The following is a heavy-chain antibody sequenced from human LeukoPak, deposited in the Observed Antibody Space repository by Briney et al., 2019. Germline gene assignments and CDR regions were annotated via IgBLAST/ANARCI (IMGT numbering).Heavy chain of an antibody. D-gene: IGHD6-13*01. V-gene: IGHV3-15*01. CDR1: GFTFSNAW. J-gene: IGHJ4*02. CDR3: TGVSRSSWYDY. CDR2: IKSKTDGGTP. Sequence: GGSLRLSCAASGFTFSNAWMSWVRQAPGKGPEWVGRIKSKTDGGTPDYAAPVKGRFTISRDDSKNTLYLQMNSLKTEDTAVYYCTGVSRSSWYDYWGQGTLVTVSS.